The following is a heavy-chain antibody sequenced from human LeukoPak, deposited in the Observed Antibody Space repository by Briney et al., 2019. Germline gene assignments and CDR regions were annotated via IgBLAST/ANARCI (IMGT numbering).Heavy chain of an antibody. D-gene: IGHD3-22*01. CDR2: ISSSGSTI. J-gene: IGHJ6*03. CDR3: ARVLGDSSGYYYVVYYYYYMDV. V-gene: IGHV3-48*04. CDR1: GFTFSNSG. Sequence: GGSLRLSCTASGFTFSNSGMHWVRQAPGKGLEWVSYISSSGSTIYYADSVKGRFTISRDNAKNSLYLQMSSLRAEDTAVYYCARVLGDSSGYYYVVYYYYYMDVWGKGTTVTISS.